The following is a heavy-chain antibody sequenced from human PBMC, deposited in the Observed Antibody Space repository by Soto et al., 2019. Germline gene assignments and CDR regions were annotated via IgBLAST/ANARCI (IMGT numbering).Heavy chain of an antibody. J-gene: IGHJ4*02. CDR2: ISYDGSNK. CDR1: GFTFSSYG. CDR3: AKGTAAAGY. D-gene: IGHD2-2*01. V-gene: IGHV3-30*18. Sequence: GGSLRLSCAASGFTFSSYGMHWVRQAPGKGLEWVAVISYDGSNKYYADSVKGRFTISRDNSKNTLYLQMNSLRAEDTAVYYCAKGTAAAGYWGQGTLVTVSS.